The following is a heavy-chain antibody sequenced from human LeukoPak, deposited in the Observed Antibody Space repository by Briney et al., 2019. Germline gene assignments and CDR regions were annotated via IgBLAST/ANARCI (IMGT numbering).Heavy chain of an antibody. CDR2: IKQDGSEK. J-gene: IGHJ4*02. CDR3: ATTYYSDGSAYRRLDY. CDR1: GFTFSAYT. D-gene: IGHD3-22*01. Sequence: PGGSLRLSCAASGFTFSAYTINWVRQAPGKGLEWVANIKQDGSEKYYVDSVKGRFTISRDNAKNSLYLQMNSLRAEDTAVYYCATTYYSDGSAYRRLDYWGQGTLVTVSS. V-gene: IGHV3-7*01.